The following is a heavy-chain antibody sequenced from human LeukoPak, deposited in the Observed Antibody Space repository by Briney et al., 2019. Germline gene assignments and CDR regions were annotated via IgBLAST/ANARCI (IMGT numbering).Heavy chain of an antibody. CDR2: IRSKAYGGTT. CDR3: TRTTAPYSSSFPYYFDY. Sequence: SLSLYCTASGFTYGDYAMSWVRQAPGQGLEWVGFIRSKAYGGTTEYAASVKGRFTISRDDSKAIVYLQMNSLTTDDTGVYYCTRTTAPYSSSFPYYFDYWGQGTLVTVSS. CDR1: GFTYGDYA. J-gene: IGHJ4*02. D-gene: IGHD6-13*01. V-gene: IGHV3-49*04.